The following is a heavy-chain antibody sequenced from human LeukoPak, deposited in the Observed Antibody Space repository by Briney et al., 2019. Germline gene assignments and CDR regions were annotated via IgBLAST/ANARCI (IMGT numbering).Heavy chain of an antibody. D-gene: IGHD3-10*01. CDR2: ISSSSSTI. Sequence: GGSLRLSCAASGFTFSSYSMNWVLQAPGKGLEWVSYISSSSSTIYYADSVKGRFTISRDNAKNSLYLQMNSLRAEDTAVYYCARYRSGYYFDYWGQGTLVTVSS. V-gene: IGHV3-48*01. CDR1: GFTFSSYS. CDR3: ARYRSGYYFDY. J-gene: IGHJ4*02.